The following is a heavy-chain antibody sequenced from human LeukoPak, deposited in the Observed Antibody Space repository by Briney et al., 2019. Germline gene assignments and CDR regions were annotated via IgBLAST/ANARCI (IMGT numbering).Heavy chain of an antibody. CDR1: GFTFSSCS. Sequence: PGGSLRLSCAASGFTFSSCSMNWVRQAPGKGLEWVSCISTSSSYIYYADSVKGRFTISRDNAKNSLYLQMNNLRAEDTAVYYCAKGGPYDILTGKNVFDIWGQGTTVTVSS. D-gene: IGHD3-9*01. CDR3: AKGGPYDILTGKNVFDI. CDR2: ISTSSSYI. J-gene: IGHJ3*02. V-gene: IGHV3-21*01.